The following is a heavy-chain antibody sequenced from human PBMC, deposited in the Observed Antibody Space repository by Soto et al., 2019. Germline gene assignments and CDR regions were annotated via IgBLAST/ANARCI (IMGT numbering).Heavy chain of an antibody. V-gene: IGHV3-7*01. CDR2: IREDGGVQ. D-gene: IGHD1-26*01. J-gene: IGHJ6*02. CDR1: GFTFSGHY. CDR3: AGGRWATGMDV. Sequence: EVQLVESGGGLVQPGGCLRLSCAASGFTFSGHYMTWVRQAPGKGLEWVANIREDGGVQYHGVSVRGRFTISRDNAKNSLYLQLNSLTAEDTAVYYCAGGRWATGMDVWGQGTTVTVS.